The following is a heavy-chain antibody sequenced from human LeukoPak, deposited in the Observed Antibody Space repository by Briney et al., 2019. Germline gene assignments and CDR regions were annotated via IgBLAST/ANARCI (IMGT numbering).Heavy chain of an antibody. J-gene: IGHJ4*02. CDR1: EPNFKTHA. D-gene: IGHD3-16*02. CDR2: LSFDASGR. Sequence: PGGSLRLSCVVSEPNFKTHAMHWVRQAPGKGLEWVAGLSFDASGRNYADSVKGRFTISRDNSKNTLYLQMHSLSPEDTAVYFCARDLQEISSFYFDYWGQGSLVTVSS. V-gene: IGHV3-30*04. CDR3: ARDLQEISSFYFDY.